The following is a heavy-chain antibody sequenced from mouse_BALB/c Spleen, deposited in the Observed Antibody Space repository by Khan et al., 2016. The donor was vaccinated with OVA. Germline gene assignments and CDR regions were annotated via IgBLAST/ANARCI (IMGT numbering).Heavy chain of an antibody. D-gene: IGHD1-1*01. Sequence: EVELVESGGGLVKPGGSLKFSCAASGFTFSSYSMSWVRQTPEKRLEWVATITSGGSYTYYPDSVKGRFTISRDNAKNTLYLQMSSLKSEDTAMDYCSRDRNYYGSSFYLDYWGQGTTLTVSS. CDR3: SRDRNYYGSSFYLDY. CDR2: ITSGGSYT. J-gene: IGHJ2*01. CDR1: GFTFSSYS. V-gene: IGHV5-6-4*01.